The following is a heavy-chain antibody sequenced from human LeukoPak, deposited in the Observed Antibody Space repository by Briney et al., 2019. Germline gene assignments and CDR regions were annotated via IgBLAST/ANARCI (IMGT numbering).Heavy chain of an antibody. Sequence: GGSLRLSCAASGFTFSIYAMTWVRQAPGKGLEWVSSISNSGGTHYADSVKGRFTISRDNSKNTLYLQMNSLRAEDTAVYYCAKEWIKEGGQGTLVTVSS. D-gene: IGHD5-12*01. CDR2: ISNSGGT. V-gene: IGHV3-23*01. CDR3: AKEWIKE. J-gene: IGHJ4*02. CDR1: GFTFSIYA.